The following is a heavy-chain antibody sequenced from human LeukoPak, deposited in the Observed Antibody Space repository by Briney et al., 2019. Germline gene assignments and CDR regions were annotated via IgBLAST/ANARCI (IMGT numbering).Heavy chain of an antibody. V-gene: IGHV3-11*04. CDR2: ISSSGSTI. CDR1: GFTFSDYY. CDR3: ATDRKGSRWYRQWFDP. Sequence: GGSLRLSCAASGFTFSDYYMSWIRQAPGKGLEWVSYISSSGSTIYYADSAKGRFTISRDNAKNSLYLQMNSLRAEDTAVYYCATDRKGSRWYRQWFDPWGQGTLVTVSS. D-gene: IGHD6-13*01. J-gene: IGHJ5*02.